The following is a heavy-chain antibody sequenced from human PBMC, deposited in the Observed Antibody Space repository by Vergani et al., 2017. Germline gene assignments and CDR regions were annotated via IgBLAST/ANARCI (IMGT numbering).Heavy chain of an antibody. CDR1: GFTFGSYS. V-gene: IGHV3-21*01. J-gene: IGHJ1*01. CDR3: ASGVPGYQLATQYFQH. CDR2: ISSSSSYR. Sequence: EVQLVESGGGLVTPGGSLRLSCVASGFTFGSYSMNWVRQAPGKGLEWVSFISSSSSYRYYADPVKGRFTISRDNGEYSLLLQMNSLRPEDTAVYYCASGVPGYQLATQYFQHWGQGTLVTVSS. D-gene: IGHD2-2*01.